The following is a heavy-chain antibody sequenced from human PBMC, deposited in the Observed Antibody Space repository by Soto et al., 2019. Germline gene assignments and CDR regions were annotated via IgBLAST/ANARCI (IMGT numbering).Heavy chain of an antibody. CDR1: GFDVSYNY. Sequence: EVQLVETGGGLIQPGGSLRLSCAASGFDVSYNYMSWVRQAPGKGLEWVSIIHPDGATYYAGSVKGRFTISRDNSKNTVYLQMNARRGDDTAVYYCGSIAVAEGFDPWGQGTLVTVSS. V-gene: IGHV3-53*02. CDR2: IHPDGAT. J-gene: IGHJ5*02. D-gene: IGHD6-19*01. CDR3: GSIAVAEGFDP.